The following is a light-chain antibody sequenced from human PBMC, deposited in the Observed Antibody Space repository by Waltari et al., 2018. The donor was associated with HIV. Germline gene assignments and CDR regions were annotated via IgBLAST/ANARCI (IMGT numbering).Light chain of an antibody. J-gene: IGLJ3*02. CDR3: AAWDDSLSAWV. Sequence: QSVLTQPPSASGTPGQRVTIPWSGSSSNIGRNTVNWFQQRPGTAPKLLIYSNNQRPSGVPDRLSGSKSDTSASLAISGLQSEDEADYYCAAWDDSLSAWVFGGGTKLAVL. V-gene: IGLV1-44*01. CDR1: SSNIGRNT. CDR2: SNN.